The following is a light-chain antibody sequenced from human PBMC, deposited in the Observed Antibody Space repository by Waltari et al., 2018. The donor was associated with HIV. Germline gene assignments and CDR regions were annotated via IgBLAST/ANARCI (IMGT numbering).Light chain of an antibody. Sequence: ERVMTQSPVTLSVSPGERATLSCRASQTVNHNVVWYQQKPGQAPRLLIYDASTRATGIPARFSGSGSGTEFTLTISSLQSEDFAVYYCQHYNNWPLAFGQGTKVEIK. V-gene: IGKV3-15*01. CDR2: DAS. CDR3: QHYNNWPLA. J-gene: IGKJ1*01. CDR1: QTVNHN.